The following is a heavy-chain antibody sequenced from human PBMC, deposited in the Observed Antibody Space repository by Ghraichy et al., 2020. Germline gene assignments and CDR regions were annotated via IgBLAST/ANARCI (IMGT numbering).Heavy chain of an antibody. CDR1: GGSISSRTYQ. J-gene: IGHJ4*02. CDR3: ASGKVSLATAFDS. Sequence: ASLNISCIVSGGSISSRTYQWGWIRQPPGKGLEWIGTMYYSGSTYYNPSLKSRLTISVDTSKNHFSLKLSSVPAADTAVYFCASGKVSLATAFDSWGQGILVTVSS. CDR2: MYYSGST. V-gene: IGHV4-39*02. D-gene: IGHD6-13*01.